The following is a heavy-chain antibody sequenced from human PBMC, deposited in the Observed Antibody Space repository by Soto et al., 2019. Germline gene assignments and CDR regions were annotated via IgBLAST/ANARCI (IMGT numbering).Heavy chain of an antibody. Sequence: PSETLSLTCTVSGGSISSYYWSWIRQPPGKGPEWIGYIYYSGSTNYNPSLTSRVTISVDTSKNQFSLKLSSVTAADTAVYYCARPNHSSGWYYFDYWGQGALVTVSS. J-gene: IGHJ4*02. CDR1: GGSISSYY. CDR2: IYYSGST. CDR3: ARPNHSSGWYYFDY. V-gene: IGHV4-59*01. D-gene: IGHD6-19*01.